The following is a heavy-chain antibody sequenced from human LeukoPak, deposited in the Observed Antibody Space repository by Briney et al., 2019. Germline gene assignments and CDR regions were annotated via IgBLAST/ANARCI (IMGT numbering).Heavy chain of an antibody. CDR1: GYTFTSYD. Sequence: SVTVSCKASGYTFTSYDINWVRQATGQGLEWVGWMNPNSGNTGYAQNFLGRVTMTRNTSISTDYMELPSLRSDDTAVYYCARVAGGHYYYYYYMDVWGKGTTVTVSS. D-gene: IGHD3-16*01. J-gene: IGHJ6*03. CDR2: MNPNSGNT. CDR3: ARVAGGHYYYYYYMDV. V-gene: IGHV1-8*01.